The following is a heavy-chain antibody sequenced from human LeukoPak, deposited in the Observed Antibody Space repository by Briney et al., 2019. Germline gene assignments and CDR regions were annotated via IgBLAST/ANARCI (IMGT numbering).Heavy chain of an antibody. V-gene: IGHV3-30-3*01. J-gene: IGHJ4*02. Sequence: GRSLRLSCAASGVTFSSYSMHWVRQAPGKGLEWVAVISYDGSNKYYADSVKGRFTISRDNSKNTLYLQMNSLRAENTAVYYCARVVDDSRSDYFDYWGQGTLVTVSS. CDR2: ISYDGSNK. CDR1: GVTFSSYS. D-gene: IGHD3-22*01. CDR3: ARVVDDSRSDYFDY.